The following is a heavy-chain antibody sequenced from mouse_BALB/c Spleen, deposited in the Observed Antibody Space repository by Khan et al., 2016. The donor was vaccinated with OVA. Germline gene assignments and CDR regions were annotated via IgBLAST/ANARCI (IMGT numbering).Heavy chain of an antibody. J-gene: IGHJ2*01. CDR3: ARIKQIVATYFDY. CDR1: GYTFTSYW. CDR2: TNPTNGRT. Sequence: QVQLQQSGAELVKAGASVKMSCKASGYTFTSYWMHWVKQRLGQGLEWFAETNPTNGRTNYNEKFKSKATLTVDKSSSTAYMLLSGPTFEDSAVYYCARIKQIVATYFDYWGQGTTLTVSS. D-gene: IGHD1-1*01. V-gene: IGHV1S81*02.